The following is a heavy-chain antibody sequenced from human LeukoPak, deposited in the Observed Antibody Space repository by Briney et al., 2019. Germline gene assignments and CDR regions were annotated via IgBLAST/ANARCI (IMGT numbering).Heavy chain of an antibody. Sequence: PSETLSLTCAVYGGSFSGYYWSWIRQPPGKWLEWIGEINHSGSTNYNPSLKSRVTISVDTSKNQFSLKLSSVTAADTAVYYCARDPSIAAAGRDYYYYMDVWGKGTTVTVSS. CDR1: GGSFSGYY. J-gene: IGHJ6*03. V-gene: IGHV4-34*01. CDR2: INHSGST. CDR3: ARDPSIAAAGRDYYYYMDV. D-gene: IGHD6-13*01.